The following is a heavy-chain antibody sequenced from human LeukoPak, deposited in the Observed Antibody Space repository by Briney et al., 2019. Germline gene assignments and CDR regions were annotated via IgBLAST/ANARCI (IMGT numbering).Heavy chain of an antibody. CDR1: GGSFSGYY. D-gene: IGHD6-13*01. V-gene: IGHV4-34*01. J-gene: IGHJ5*02. CDR3: ARNHPRNGIAAA. Sequence: PSETLSLTCAVYGGSFSGYYWSWIRQPPGKGLEWIGEINHSGSTNHNPSLKSRVTISVDTSKNQFSLKLSSVTAADTAVYYCARNHPRNGIAAAWGQGTLVTVSS. CDR2: INHSGST.